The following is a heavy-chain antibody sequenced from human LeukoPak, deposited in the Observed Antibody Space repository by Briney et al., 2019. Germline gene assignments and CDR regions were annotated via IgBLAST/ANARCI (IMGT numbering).Heavy chain of an antibody. D-gene: IGHD5-12*01. CDR1: GFTFSSYW. CDR3: ARAGGVSIVAPHYYYYGMDV. CDR2: IKQDGSEK. J-gene: IGHJ6*02. Sequence: GGSLRLSCAASGFTFSSYWMSWVRQAPGKGLEWVANIKQDGSEKYYVDSVKGRFTISRDNAKNSLYLQMNSLRAEDTAVYYCARAGGVSIVAPHYYYYGMDVWGQGTTVTVSS. V-gene: IGHV3-7*01.